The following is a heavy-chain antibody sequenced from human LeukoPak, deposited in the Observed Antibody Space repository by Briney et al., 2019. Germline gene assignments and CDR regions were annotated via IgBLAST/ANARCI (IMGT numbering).Heavy chain of an antibody. J-gene: IGHJ6*03. D-gene: IGHD6-19*01. Sequence: ASVKVSCKASGYTFTSYDINWVRQATGQGLEWMGWMNPNSGNTGYAQKFQGRVTMTRNTSISTAYMELSSLRSEDTAVYYCARQGAPGYSSGWFLRSYYYHYYYMDVWGKGTTVTVSS. V-gene: IGHV1-8*01. CDR1: GYTFTSYD. CDR2: MNPNSGNT. CDR3: ARQGAPGYSSGWFLRSYYYHYYYMDV.